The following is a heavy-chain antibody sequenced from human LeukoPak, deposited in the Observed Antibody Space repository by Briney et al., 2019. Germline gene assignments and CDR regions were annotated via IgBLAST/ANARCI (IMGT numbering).Heavy chain of an antibody. D-gene: IGHD1-26*01. CDR2: IKQDGSEK. Sequence: GGSLRPSCAASGFTFSSYWMSWVRQAPGKGLEWVANIKQDGSEKYYVDSVKGRFTISRDNAKNSLYLQMNSLRAEDTAVYYCARAHSGSYFNWFDPWGQGTLVTVSS. J-gene: IGHJ5*02. V-gene: IGHV3-7*01. CDR3: ARAHSGSYFNWFDP. CDR1: GFTFSSYW.